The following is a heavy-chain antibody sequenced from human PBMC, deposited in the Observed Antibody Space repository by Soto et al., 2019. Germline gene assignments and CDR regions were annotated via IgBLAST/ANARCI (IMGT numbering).Heavy chain of an antibody. V-gene: IGHV4-59*03. Sequence: SETLSLTCNVSGGSISSYYWTWIRQPPGKGLEWIGYVYKTGSTNYNPSLKSRVTISLDTSKNQFFLNLSSVASADTAVYYCAGMSFTVFGEVIDNFYFYGMDVWGQGTTVTVSS. J-gene: IGHJ6*02. CDR2: VYKTGST. D-gene: IGHD3-3*01. CDR1: GGSISSYY. CDR3: AGMSFTVFGEVIDNFYFYGMDV.